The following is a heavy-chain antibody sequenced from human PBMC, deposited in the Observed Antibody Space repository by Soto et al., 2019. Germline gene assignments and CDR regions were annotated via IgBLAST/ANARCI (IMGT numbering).Heavy chain of an antibody. CDR3: ARRTFDCGGDCYYFDY. J-gene: IGHJ4*02. CDR1: GGSISSYY. V-gene: IGHV4-59*08. Sequence: SETLSLTCTVSGGSISSYYWSWIRQPPGKGLEWIGYIYYSGSTNYNPSLKSRVTISVDTSKNQFSLKLSSVTAADTAVYYCARRTFDCGGDCYYFDYWGQGTLVTVSS. CDR2: IYYSGST. D-gene: IGHD2-21*02.